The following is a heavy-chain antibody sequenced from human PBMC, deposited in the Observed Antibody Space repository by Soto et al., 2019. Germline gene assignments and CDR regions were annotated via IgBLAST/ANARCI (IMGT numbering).Heavy chain of an antibody. CDR1: GFTFSTYA. J-gene: IGHJ4*02. CDR2: ISGSGIST. D-gene: IGHD3-10*01. V-gene: IGHV3-23*01. Sequence: EVQLLESGGGLVQPGGSLRLSCAASGFTFSTYAMSWVRQAPGKGLEWVSSISGSGISTYYADSVKGRFTVSRDNSKNKLYLHMESLRVDDTAVYYCARRGDYSESGRIDWGQGTLVTVSS. CDR3: ARRGDYSESGRID.